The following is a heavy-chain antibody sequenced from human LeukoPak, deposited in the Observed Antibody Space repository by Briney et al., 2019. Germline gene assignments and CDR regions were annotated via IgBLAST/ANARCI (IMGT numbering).Heavy chain of an antibody. CDR1: GFIVSSNY. Sequence: PGGSLRLSWAGSGFIVSSNYMSWVRQAAGKGLEWVSVIYGSSRTYYADSVKGRFTISRDNSKNTVYLQMDSLRAEDTAVYYCARDRADGYNYGDYFDNWGQGTLVTVSS. D-gene: IGHD5-18*01. CDR2: IYGSSRT. CDR3: ARDRADGYNYGDYFDN. V-gene: IGHV3-66*01. J-gene: IGHJ4*02.